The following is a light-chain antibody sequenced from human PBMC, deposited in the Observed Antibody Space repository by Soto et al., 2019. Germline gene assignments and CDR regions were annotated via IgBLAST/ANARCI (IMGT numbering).Light chain of an antibody. CDR2: AAV. J-gene: IGKJ5*01. Sequence: DIQMTQSPSSVSASVGDRVTITCRASQGINKWLAWYQQKPGKAPRLLIAAAVNLQTGVPSRFSGSGSGTEFTLTISSLQPDDFATYYCQQYNSYLITFGQGTRLEIK. CDR1: QGINKW. CDR3: QQYNSYLIT. V-gene: IGKV1D-16*01.